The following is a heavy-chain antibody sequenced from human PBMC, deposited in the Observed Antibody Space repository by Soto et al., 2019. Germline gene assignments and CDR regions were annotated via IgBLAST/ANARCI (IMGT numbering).Heavy chain of an antibody. V-gene: IGHV3-30-3*01. CDR1: GFTFSSYA. Sequence: QVQLVEYGGGVVQPGRSLRLSCAASGFTFSSYAMHWVRQAPGKGLEWVAVISYDGSNKYYADSVKGRFTISRDNSKNTLYLQMNSLRAEDTAVYYCARGGDYYGSGSYYLSFDYWGQGTLVTVSS. CDR3: ARGGDYYGSGSYYLSFDY. J-gene: IGHJ4*02. D-gene: IGHD3-10*01. CDR2: ISYDGSNK.